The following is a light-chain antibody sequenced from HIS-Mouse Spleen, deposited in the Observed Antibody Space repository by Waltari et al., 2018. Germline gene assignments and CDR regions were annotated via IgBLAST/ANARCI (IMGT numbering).Light chain of an antibody. Sequence: HSALTQPSSVSGSPGHSFPIPCTGPSGDAGRYYYLSWSQQHPGQAPKPRIYDVSNRPSGVSNRFSGSKSGNTASLTISGLQAEDEADYYCSSYTSSSTLRYVFGTGTKVTVL. CDR1: SGDAGRYYY. CDR3: SSYTSSSTLRYV. V-gene: IGLV2-14*03. CDR2: DVS. J-gene: IGLJ1*01.